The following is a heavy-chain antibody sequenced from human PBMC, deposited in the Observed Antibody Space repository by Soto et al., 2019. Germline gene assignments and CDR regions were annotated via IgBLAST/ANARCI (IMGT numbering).Heavy chain of an antibody. V-gene: IGHV4-59*01. D-gene: IGHD7-27*01. Sequence: QVQLQESGPGLVKPSETLSLTCTVSGGSISSYYWSWIRQPPGKGLEWIGYIYYSGSTNYNPSLPRRSTRSVDTSKNQFSLKLSSVPAADTAVYYCARGWGKVYFDYWGQGTLVTVSS. CDR2: IYYSGST. CDR1: GGSISSYY. CDR3: ARGWGKVYFDY. J-gene: IGHJ4*02.